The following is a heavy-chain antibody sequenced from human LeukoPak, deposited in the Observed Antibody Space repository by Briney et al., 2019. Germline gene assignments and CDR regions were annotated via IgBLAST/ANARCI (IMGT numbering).Heavy chain of an antibody. D-gene: IGHD6-13*01. CDR3: ATSRYSSSWYPYYGMDV. J-gene: IGHJ6*02. CDR1: GYTLTELS. CDR2: FDPEDGET. V-gene: IGHV1-24*01. Sequence: ASVKVSCKVSGYTLTELSMHWVRQAPGKGLEWMGGFDPEDGETIYAQKFQGRVTMTEDTSTDTAYMGLSSLRSEDTAVYYCATSRYSSSWYPYYGMDVWGQGTTVTVSS.